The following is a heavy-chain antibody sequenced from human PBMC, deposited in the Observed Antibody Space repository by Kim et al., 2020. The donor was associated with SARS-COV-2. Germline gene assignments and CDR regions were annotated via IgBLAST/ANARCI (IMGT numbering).Heavy chain of an antibody. CDR2: IGACNGMS. D-gene: IGHD2-21*02. CDR3: ARGGRGDHFYNGMDV. Sequence: ASVKVSCKASGYTFAAYGISWVRQARGQGLEWMGGIGACNGMSDYGQTFHDRITMTTDISSSTAYLEVRSLRSDDTAIYYCARGGRGDHFYNGMDVWGQGTAVIVSS. J-gene: IGHJ6*02. V-gene: IGHV1-18*01. CDR1: GYTFAAYG.